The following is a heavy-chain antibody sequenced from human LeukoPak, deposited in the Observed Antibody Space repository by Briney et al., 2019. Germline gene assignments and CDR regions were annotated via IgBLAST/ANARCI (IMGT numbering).Heavy chain of an antibody. J-gene: IGHJ6*02. CDR1: GLTFSSYA. Sequence: GGSLRLSCVASGLTFSSYAMSWVRQAPGKGLELVSAVSGSGGSTYYADSVQGRFTISRDNSKNTLYLQMNSLRAEDTAVFYCAKGLVRSGPYGMDVWGQGTTVTVSS. CDR2: VSGSGGST. CDR3: AKGLVRSGPYGMDV. D-gene: IGHD2-2*01. V-gene: IGHV3-23*01.